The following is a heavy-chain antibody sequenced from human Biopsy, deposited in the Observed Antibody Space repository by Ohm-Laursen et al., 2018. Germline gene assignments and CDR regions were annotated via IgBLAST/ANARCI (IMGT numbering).Heavy chain of an antibody. V-gene: IGHV4-59*02. Sequence: SETLSLTCSVSGGSVTNYYWTWIRQPPGKGLEWIGYISNRGSTNYNPSLRGRVTISVDTSKNQFSLKLSSVTAADTAVFFCARLYRLDDYWNDDPPDAFDVWGQGTRVTVSS. CDR2: ISNRGST. J-gene: IGHJ3*01. CDR3: ARLYRLDDYWNDDPPDAFDV. D-gene: IGHD3-3*01. CDR1: GGSVTNYY.